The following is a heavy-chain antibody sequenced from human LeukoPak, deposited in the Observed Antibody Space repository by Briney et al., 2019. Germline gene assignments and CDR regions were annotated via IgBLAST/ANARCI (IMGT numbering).Heavy chain of an antibody. J-gene: IGHJ4*02. D-gene: IGHD3-10*01. CDR2: IYYSGST. CDR1: GGSISSYY. Sequence: SETLSLTCTVSGGSISSYYWSWIRQPPGKGLEWIGYIYYSGSTNYNPSLKSRVTISVDTSKNQFSLKLSSVTAADTAVHYCARGDVLLWFGELLGDQTFDYWGQGTLVTVSS. CDR3: ARGDVLLWFGELLGDQTFDY. V-gene: IGHV4-59*08.